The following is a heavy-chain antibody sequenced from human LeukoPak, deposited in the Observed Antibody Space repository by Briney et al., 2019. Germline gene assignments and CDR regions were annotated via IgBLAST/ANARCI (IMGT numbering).Heavy chain of an antibody. Sequence: PSETLSLTCTVSGGSISSYYWSWIRQPPGKGLEWLGYIYDIGSTSYNPSLTSRVTITVDPSSNQFSLMLTSVTAADTAVYYCARGTKTGYTGYDWNYWGQGALVSVSS. J-gene: IGHJ4*02. CDR2: IYDIGST. V-gene: IGHV4-59*01. D-gene: IGHD5-12*01. CDR1: GGSISSYY. CDR3: ARGTKTGYTGYDWNY.